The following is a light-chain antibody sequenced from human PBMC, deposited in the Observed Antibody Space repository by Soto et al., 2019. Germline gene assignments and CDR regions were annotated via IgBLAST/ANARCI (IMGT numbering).Light chain of an antibody. CDR1: SSNIGSNT. Sequence: QSVLTQSPSASGTPGQKVTISCSGSSSNIGSNTVSWYRQLPGTAPKVLIHSNNKRPSGVPDRFSGSKSGTSASLAISGLQSEDEADYSCATWDDSLNGPVFGGGTKVTVL. CDR3: ATWDDSLNGPV. CDR2: SNN. J-gene: IGLJ3*02. V-gene: IGLV1-44*01.